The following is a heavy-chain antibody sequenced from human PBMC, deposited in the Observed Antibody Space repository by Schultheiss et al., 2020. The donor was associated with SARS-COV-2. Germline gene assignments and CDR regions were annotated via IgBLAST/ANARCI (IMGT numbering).Heavy chain of an antibody. D-gene: IGHD3-9*01. J-gene: IGHJ5*02. CDR1: GGSISSYY. V-gene: IGHV4-59*12. CDR2: IYYSGST. CDR3: AREPYYDILTGYYEGPFDP. Sequence: SETLSLTCTVSGGSISSYYWSWIRQPPGRGLEWIGYIYYSGSTYYNPSLKSRVTISVDTSKNQFSLKLSSVTAADTAVYYCAREPYYDILTGYYEGPFDPWGQGTLVTVSS.